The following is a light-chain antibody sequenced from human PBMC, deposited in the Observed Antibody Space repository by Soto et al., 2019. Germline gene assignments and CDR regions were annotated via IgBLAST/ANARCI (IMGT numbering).Light chain of an antibody. CDR2: STS. CDR1: SGSVSTSYY. J-gene: IGLJ2*01. Sequence: QTVVTQEPSFSVSPGGTVTLTCGLSSGSVSTSYYPSWYQQTPGQAPRTLMYSTSTRCYGVPDRFSGSILGSKAALTITGAQTDDESDYYCVLFMGGGISVFGGGTKLTVL. V-gene: IGLV8-61*01. CDR3: VLFMGGGISV.